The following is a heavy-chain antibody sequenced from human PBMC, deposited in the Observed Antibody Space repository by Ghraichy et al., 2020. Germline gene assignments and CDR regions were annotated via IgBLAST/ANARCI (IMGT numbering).Heavy chain of an antibody. CDR3: ARVRVKKRRDYYSGLDV. D-gene: IGHD1-1*01. CDR2: INHSGST. CDR1: GGSFSGYY. J-gene: IGHJ6*02. Sequence: SETLSLTCAVYGGSFSGYYWSWIRQPPGKGLEWIGEINHSGSTNYNPSLKSRVTISVDTSKNQFSLKLSSVTAADTAVYYCARVRVKKRRDYYSGLDVWGQGTTVTVSS. V-gene: IGHV4-34*01.